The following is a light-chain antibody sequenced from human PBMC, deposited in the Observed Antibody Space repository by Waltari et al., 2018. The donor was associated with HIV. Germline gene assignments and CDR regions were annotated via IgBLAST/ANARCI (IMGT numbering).Light chain of an antibody. V-gene: IGKV1-39*01. J-gene: IGKJ3*01. CDR1: QTIGDY. CDR2: SAT. Sequence: DIQLTQSPSPLSASVGDGVTITCRASQTIGDYVNWYQQKPGKPPKLLIYSATSLQPGVPSRFSGSGSGTDFALTISSLQPEDFAIYYCEQIYTFPLFTFGPGTKVDIK. CDR3: EQIYTFPLFT.